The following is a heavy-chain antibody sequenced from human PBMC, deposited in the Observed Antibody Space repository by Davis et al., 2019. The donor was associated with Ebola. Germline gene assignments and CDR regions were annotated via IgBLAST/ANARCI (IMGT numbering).Heavy chain of an antibody. CDR3: ARGVMYYYDSSGYYTSYYFDY. J-gene: IGHJ4*02. Sequence: SETLSLTCTVSGGSISSYYWSWIRQPPGKGLEWIGSIYYSGSTYYNPSLKSRVTISVDTSKNQFSLKLSSVTAADTAVYYCARGVMYYYDSSGYYTSYYFDYWGQGTLVTVSS. CDR2: IYYSGST. D-gene: IGHD3-22*01. CDR1: GGSISSYY. V-gene: IGHV4-59*12.